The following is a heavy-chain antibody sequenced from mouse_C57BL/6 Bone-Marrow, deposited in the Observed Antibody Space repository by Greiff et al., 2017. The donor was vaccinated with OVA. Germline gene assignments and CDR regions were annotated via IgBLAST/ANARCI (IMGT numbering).Heavy chain of an antibody. V-gene: IGHV1-55*01. J-gene: IGHJ3*01. CDR1: GYTFTSYW. CDR2: IYPGSGST. D-gene: IGHD1-2*01. CDR3: ARKGGHYGPLLN. Sequence: QVQLQQPGAELVKPGASVKMSCKASGYTFTSYWITWVKQRPGQGLEWIGDIYPGSGSTNYNEKFKSKATLTVDTSSSTAYMQLSSLTSEDSAVYDCARKGGHYGPLLNWGQGTLVTVSA.